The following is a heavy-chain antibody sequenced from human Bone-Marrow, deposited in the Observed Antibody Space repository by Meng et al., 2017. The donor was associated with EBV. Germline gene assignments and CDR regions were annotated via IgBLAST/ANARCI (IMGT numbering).Heavy chain of an antibody. J-gene: IGHJ4*02. Sequence: HITCKDSVPPPGKPTQTPTLTWTFSGFSLTTSGVGEGWIRQPQGKALEWLALIYWDDDKRYCPSLKNRLTITKDTSKNQVVLTMTNMDPVDTATYYCARYYGSGSYYNPTDFWGQGTLVTVSS. CDR2: IYWDDDK. V-gene: IGHV2-5*02. CDR1: GFSLTTSGVG. CDR3: ARYYGSGSYYNPTDF. D-gene: IGHD3-10*01.